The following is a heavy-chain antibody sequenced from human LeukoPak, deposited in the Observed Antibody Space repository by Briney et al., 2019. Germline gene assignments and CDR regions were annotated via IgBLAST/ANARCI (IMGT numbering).Heavy chain of an antibody. V-gene: IGHV1-18*01. CDR2: ISAHNGIT. CDR1: GYNFRTYG. CDR3: ARVVGATNFDY. Sequence: ASVKVSCKASGYNFRTYGISWVRQAPGQGLEWMGWISAHNGITNYAQKFQGRVTMTTDTSTRTAYMELSSLRSEDTAVYYCARVVGATNFDYWGQGTLVTVSS. J-gene: IGHJ4*02. D-gene: IGHD1-26*01.